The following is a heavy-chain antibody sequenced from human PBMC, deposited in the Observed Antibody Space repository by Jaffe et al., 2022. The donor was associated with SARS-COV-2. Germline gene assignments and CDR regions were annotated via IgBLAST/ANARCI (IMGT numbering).Heavy chain of an antibody. CDR2: INSGGST. CDR1: GFTFSSYA. V-gene: IGHV3-23*01. Sequence: EVQLLESGGGLVQPGGSLRLSCAASGFTFSSYAMSWVRQAPAKGLEWVSTINSGGSTFYADSVKGRFTISRDISKNTLYLQLSSLRAEDTAVYYCAKRHSTSGSMNYYFDYWGQGTLVTVSS. CDR3: AKRHSTSGSMNYYFDY. J-gene: IGHJ4*02. D-gene: IGHD3-10*01.